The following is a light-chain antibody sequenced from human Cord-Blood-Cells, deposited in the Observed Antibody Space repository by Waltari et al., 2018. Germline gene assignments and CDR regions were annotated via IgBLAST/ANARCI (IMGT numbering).Light chain of an antibody. CDR2: DAS. J-gene: IGKJ4*01. V-gene: IGKV3-11*01. CDR1: QSVTSY. CDR3: QQRSKWPPA. Sequence: IVVTQSPATLSLSPGDRATLSCRASQSVTSYLAWYQQNPGQPPRLLIYDASNRATGIPGRFSGSGSGTDFTLTISSLEPEDFAVYYCQQRSKWPPAFGGGTKVGI.